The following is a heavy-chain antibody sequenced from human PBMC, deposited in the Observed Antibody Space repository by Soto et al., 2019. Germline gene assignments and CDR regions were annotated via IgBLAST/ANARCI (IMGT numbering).Heavy chain of an antibody. J-gene: IGHJ4*02. V-gene: IGHV1-8*01. D-gene: IGHD3-3*01. CDR2: MNTNTGNT. CDR1: GYTFTEFD. CDR3: ARVVRFFGGHAGY. Sequence: QVLLGQSGADVKKPGASVKVSCKTSGYTFTEFDINWVRQAPGQGLEWMGWMNTNTGNTGYAQKFQGRGTMTRDTSISTAYMELRRLRSEDAAVYYCARVVRFFGGHAGYWGQGTLVTVSS.